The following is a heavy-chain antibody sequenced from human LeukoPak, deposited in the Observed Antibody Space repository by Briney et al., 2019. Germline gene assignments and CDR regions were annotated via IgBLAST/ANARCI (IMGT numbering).Heavy chain of an antibody. Sequence: GASVKVSCKASGYTFTGYYMHWVRQAPGQGLEWMGWINPNSGGTIYAQKFQGRVTMTRDTSMSTAYMELSRLRSDDTAVYYCARARWDRARYFDYWGQGTLVTVSS. CDR3: ARARWDRARYFDY. J-gene: IGHJ4*02. D-gene: IGHD1-26*01. CDR2: INPNSGGT. V-gene: IGHV1-2*02. CDR1: GYTFTGYY.